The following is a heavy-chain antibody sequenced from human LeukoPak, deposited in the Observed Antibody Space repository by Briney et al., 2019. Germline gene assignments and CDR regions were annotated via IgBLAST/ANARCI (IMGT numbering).Heavy chain of an antibody. CDR3: AGHHPRNTVDF. Sequence: SETLSLTCTVSGGSISSYYWSWIRQPPGKGLGWIAYISDIGSTNYNPSLKSRGTISLDTSKNQFSLKLSSVTAADTAVYYCAGHHPRNTVDFWGQGTLVTVSS. D-gene: IGHD2/OR15-2a*01. J-gene: IGHJ4*02. CDR2: ISDIGST. CDR1: GGSISSYY. V-gene: IGHV4-59*08.